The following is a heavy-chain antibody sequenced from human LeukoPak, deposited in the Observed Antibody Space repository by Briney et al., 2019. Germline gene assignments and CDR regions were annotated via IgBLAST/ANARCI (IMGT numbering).Heavy chain of an antibody. V-gene: IGHV3-30*04. CDR2: ISFDDKIQ. D-gene: IGHD1-26*01. CDR3: ARDLFRGAPDYFDY. CDR1: GFTFNSYP. Sequence: PGMSLRLSCVASGFTFNSYPMHWVRQTSGTGLEWVAVISFDDKIQKYADSVKGRFTISRDVSKNTLYLQMNGLRPDDTAVYYCARDLFRGAPDYFDYWGRGTLVTVSS. J-gene: IGHJ4*02.